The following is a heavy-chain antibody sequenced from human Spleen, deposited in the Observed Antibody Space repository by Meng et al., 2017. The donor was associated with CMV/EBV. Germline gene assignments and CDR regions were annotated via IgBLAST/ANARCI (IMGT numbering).Heavy chain of an antibody. Sequence: GESLKISCAASGFTFSGYGMNWVRQAPGKGLEWLAYISSSGNTIDQVDSVKGRFTVSRDNAKNSLYLQMNSLRAEDTAVYYCARDVVGGGMDVWGQGTTVTVSS. D-gene: IGHD3-3*01. CDR2: ISSSGNTI. CDR3: ARDVVGGGMDV. CDR1: GFTFSGYG. V-gene: IGHV3-48*03. J-gene: IGHJ6*02.